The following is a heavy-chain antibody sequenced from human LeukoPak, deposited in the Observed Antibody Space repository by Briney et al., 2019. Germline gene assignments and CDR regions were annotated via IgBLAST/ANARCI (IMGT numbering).Heavy chain of an antibody. CDR3: KLAVAGHDAFDI. CDR2: ISAYNGNT. Sequence: ASVKVSCKASGYTFTSYGISWVRQAPGQGLEWMGWISAYNGNTNYAQKLQGRVTMTTDTSTSTAYMELRSLRSDDTAVYYCKLAVAGHDAFDIWGHGTMVTVPS. CDR1: GYTFTSYG. V-gene: IGHV1-18*01. D-gene: IGHD6-19*01. J-gene: IGHJ3*02.